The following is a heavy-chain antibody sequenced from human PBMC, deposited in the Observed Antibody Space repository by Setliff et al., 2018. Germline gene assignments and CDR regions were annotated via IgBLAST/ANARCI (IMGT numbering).Heavy chain of an antibody. D-gene: IGHD3-22*01. V-gene: IGHV4-61*09. CDR2: IYTSWST. J-gene: IGHJ5*02. CDR3: ARAHTWSLPNDNSGYPGWFDP. CDR1: DDSISSRHYY. Sequence: SETLSLTCTVSDDSISSRHYYWSWIRQPAGKGLEWLGQIYTSWSTNYNPSLTGRATLSIDASKRQFSRKLSSVTAADTAVYYCARAHTWSLPNDNSGYPGWFDPWGQGTLVTVSS.